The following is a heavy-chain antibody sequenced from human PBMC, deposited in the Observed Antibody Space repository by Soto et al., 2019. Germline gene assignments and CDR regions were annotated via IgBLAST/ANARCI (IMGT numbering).Heavy chain of an antibody. D-gene: IGHD4-17*01. CDR2: IIPILGIA. Sequence: QVQLVQSGAEVKKPGSSVKVSCKASGGTFSSYTISWVRQAPGQGLEWMGRIIPILGIANYAQKFQGRVTIXAXTSTSTAYRELSSLRSEDTAVYYCARGLDGDYVFDYWGQGTLVTVSS. J-gene: IGHJ4*02. V-gene: IGHV1-69*02. CDR3: ARGLDGDYVFDY. CDR1: GGTFSSYT.